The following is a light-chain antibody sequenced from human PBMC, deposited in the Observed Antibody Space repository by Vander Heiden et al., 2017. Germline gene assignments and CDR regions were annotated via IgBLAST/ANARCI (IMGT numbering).Light chain of an antibody. Sequence: DIQMTQSPSTLSASVGDRVTITCRATESISSWLAWYQQKLGKAPKVLIYKAFSLETGVPSRFSGSGSGTEFTLTISGLQPDDFASYYCQHYKTFPRTFGQGTKVEIK. J-gene: IGKJ1*01. V-gene: IGKV1-5*01. CDR1: ESISSW. CDR3: QHYKTFPRT. CDR2: KAF.